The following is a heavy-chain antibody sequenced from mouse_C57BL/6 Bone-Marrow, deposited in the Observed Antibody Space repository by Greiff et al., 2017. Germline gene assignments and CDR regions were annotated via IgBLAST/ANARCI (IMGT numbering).Heavy chain of an antibody. CDR2: IDPETGGT. CDR1: GYTFTDYE. Sequence: QVQLKQSGAELVRPGASVTLSCKASGYTFTDYEMHWVKQTPVHGLEWIGAIDPETGGTAYNQKFKGKAILTADKASSTAYMELRSLTSEDSAVYYCTRSSTGLYAMDYWGQGTSVTVSS. J-gene: IGHJ4*01. V-gene: IGHV1-15*01. D-gene: IGHD3-1*01. CDR3: TRSSTGLYAMDY.